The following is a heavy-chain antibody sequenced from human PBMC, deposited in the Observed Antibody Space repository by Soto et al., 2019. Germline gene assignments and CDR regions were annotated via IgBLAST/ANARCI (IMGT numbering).Heavy chain of an antibody. Sequence: EVQLVESGGGLVKPGGSLRLSCAASGFTFSSDSMNWVRQALGKGLEWVSSISSSSSYIYYADSVKGRFTISRYNAKNSLYLQMNSLSDEDTAVYYCARDRARGDYDPSSGMDVWGQGTTVTVSS. CDR1: GFTFSSDS. D-gene: IGHD4-17*01. CDR3: ARDRARGDYDPSSGMDV. J-gene: IGHJ6*02. V-gene: IGHV3-21*01. CDR2: ISSSSSYI.